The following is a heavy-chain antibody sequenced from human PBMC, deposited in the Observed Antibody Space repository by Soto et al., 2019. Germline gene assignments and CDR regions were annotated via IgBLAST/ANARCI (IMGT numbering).Heavy chain of an antibody. CDR2: IAVGSGYT. V-gene: IGHV1-58*01. CDR1: GFTFTSAA. D-gene: IGHD6-13*01. CDR3: ARGFSAGKGSPPDF. J-gene: IGHJ4*02. Sequence: SVHVSCKASGFTFTSAAFQWVRQARGQRLEWIGWIAVGSGYTNYAQRFQDRVTLTRDMSTATTYMELSRLTSEDTAVYYCARGFSAGKGSPPDFWGQGSLVTVSS.